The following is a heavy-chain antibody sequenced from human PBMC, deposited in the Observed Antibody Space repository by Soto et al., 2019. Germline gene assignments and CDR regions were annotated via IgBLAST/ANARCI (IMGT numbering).Heavy chain of an antibody. V-gene: IGHV4-31*03. CDR2: IYYSGST. Sequence: QVQLQESGPGLVKPSQTLSLTYTVSGGSISSGGYYWSWIRQHPGKGLEWIGYIYYSGSTYYNPSLKSRVTISVDTSKNQFSLKLSSVTAADTAVYYCASLSQYYDILTGYYSGYYYYYMDVWGKGTTVTVSS. J-gene: IGHJ6*03. CDR3: ASLSQYYDILTGYYSGYYYYYMDV. CDR1: GGSISSGGYY. D-gene: IGHD3-9*01.